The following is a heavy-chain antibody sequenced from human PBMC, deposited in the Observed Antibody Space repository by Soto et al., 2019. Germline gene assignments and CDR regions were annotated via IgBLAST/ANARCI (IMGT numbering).Heavy chain of an antibody. D-gene: IGHD4-17*01. CDR2: IIPIFGTA. J-gene: IGHJ6*02. V-gene: IGHV1-69*01. Sequence: QVQLMQSGAEVKKPGSSVKVSCKASGGTFSSYAISWVRQAPGQGLEWMGGIIPIFGTANYAQKFQGRVTITADESTSTAYMELSSLRSEDTAVYYCARSSTVTTLYYYYYGMDVWGQGTTVTVSS. CDR1: GGTFSSYA. CDR3: ARSSTVTTLYYYYYGMDV.